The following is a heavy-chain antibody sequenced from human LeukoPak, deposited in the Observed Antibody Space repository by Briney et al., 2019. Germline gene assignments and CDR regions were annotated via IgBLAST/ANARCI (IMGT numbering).Heavy chain of an antibody. CDR2: IYTSGST. D-gene: IGHD3-3*01. CDR3: ARTPRVIFGVVMTYFDY. CDR1: GGSISSGSYY. Sequence: PSQTLSLTCTVSGGSISSGSYYWSWIRQPAGKGLEWIGRIYTSGSTNYNPSLKSRVTMSVDTSKNQFSLKLSSVTAADTAVYYCARTPRVIFGVVMTYFDYWGQGTLVTVSS. J-gene: IGHJ4*02. V-gene: IGHV4-61*02.